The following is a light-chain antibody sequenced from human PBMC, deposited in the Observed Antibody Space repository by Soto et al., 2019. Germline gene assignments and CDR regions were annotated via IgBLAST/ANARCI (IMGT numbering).Light chain of an antibody. J-gene: IGKJ4*02. CDR2: DAS. V-gene: IGKV3-11*01. CDR3: QQRSNRLT. Sequence: EIVLTQSPATLSLSPGERATLSCRASQSVRSYLAWYQQKPGQAPRLLIYDASNRATGIPARFSGSGSGTDFTLTISSLEPEDFAVYYCQQRSNRLTFGGGTKVDIK. CDR1: QSVRSY.